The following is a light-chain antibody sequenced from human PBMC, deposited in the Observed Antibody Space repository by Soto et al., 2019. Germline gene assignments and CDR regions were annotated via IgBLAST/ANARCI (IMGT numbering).Light chain of an antibody. CDR2: EGD. CDR1: NSDVGSYNL. V-gene: IGLV2-23*01. CDR3: CSYALGSTLV. Sequence: QSVLTQPASVSGSSGQSITISCTGTNSDVGSYNLVSWHQHHPGKAPKLIIYEGDKRPSGVSNRFSGSKSGNTASLTISGLQAEDEADYYCCSYALGSTLVFGGGTKLTVL. J-gene: IGLJ2*01.